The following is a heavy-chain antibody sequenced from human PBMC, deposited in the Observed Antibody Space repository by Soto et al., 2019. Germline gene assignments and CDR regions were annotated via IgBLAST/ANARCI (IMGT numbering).Heavy chain of an antibody. Sequence: GASRALSLKPFGGTFSSSPISWGRKAPGQGLEWMGGIILIFGTANYAQKFQGRVTITAEESTSTAYMQLASVTTEDTAVYYCARGINQAIDIWGQGTRVTVS. CDR1: GGTFSSSP. V-gene: IGHV1-69*01. J-gene: IGHJ3*02. CDR3: ARGINQAIDI. CDR2: IILIFGTA.